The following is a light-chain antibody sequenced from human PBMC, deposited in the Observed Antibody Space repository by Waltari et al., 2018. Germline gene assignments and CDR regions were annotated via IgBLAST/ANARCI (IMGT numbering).Light chain of an antibody. CDR3: CSYVGSNIYWV. V-gene: IGLV2-11*01. Sequence: QSALTQPRSVSGSPGQSVTISCTGTSIDIGDYNYVSWYQHYPDKAPKLIIYNINKRPSGVPDRCPGSKAGNTASLTISGLQAEDEADYYCCSYVGSNIYWVFGGGTKLTVL. J-gene: IGLJ3*02. CDR2: NIN. CDR1: SIDIGDYNY.